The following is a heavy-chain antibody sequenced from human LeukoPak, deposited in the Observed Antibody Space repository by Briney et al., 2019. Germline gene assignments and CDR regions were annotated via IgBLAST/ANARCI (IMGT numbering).Heavy chain of an antibody. J-gene: IGHJ6*03. CDR1: GFTLSIYA. D-gene: IGHD6-19*01. CDR2: ISYDGSNK. V-gene: IGHV3-30*04. CDR3: GRARIAVAGPEDYYYYYYMDV. Sequence: PGGSLRLSCAASGFTLSIYAMHWVRQAPGKGLEWVAVISYDGSNKYYADSVKGRFTISRDNSKNTLYLQMNSRRAEDTARYDRGRARIAVAGPEDYYYYYYMDVWGKGTTVTVSS.